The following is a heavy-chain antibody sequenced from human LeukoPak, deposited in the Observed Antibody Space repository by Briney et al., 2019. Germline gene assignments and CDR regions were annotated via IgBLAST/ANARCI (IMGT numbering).Heavy chain of an antibody. CDR3: ANLVGATTEYGMDV. Sequence: PGGSLRLSCAASGFTFSSYAMSWVRQAPGKGLEWVSAISGSGGSTYYADSVKGRFTISRDNSKNTLYLQMNSLRAEDTAVYYCANLVGATTEYGMDVWGQGTTVTVSS. CDR2: ISGSGGST. CDR1: GFTFSSYA. D-gene: IGHD1-26*01. J-gene: IGHJ6*02. V-gene: IGHV3-23*01.